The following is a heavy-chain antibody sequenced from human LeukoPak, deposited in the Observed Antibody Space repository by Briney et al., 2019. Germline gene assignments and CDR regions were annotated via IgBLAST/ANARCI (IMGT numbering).Heavy chain of an antibody. D-gene: IGHD6-19*01. CDR3: AKDREVGRIAVAGADAFDI. CDR1: GFTFSSYA. V-gene: IGHV3-23*01. J-gene: IGHJ3*02. CDR2: ISGRGGST. Sequence: GGPLRLPWAASGFTFSSYAMSWARQPPGMGREGVSPISGRGGSTYYADSVKGRFTISRDTSKNTLYLQMNSLRAEDTAVYYCAKDREVGRIAVAGADAFDIWGQGTMVTVSS.